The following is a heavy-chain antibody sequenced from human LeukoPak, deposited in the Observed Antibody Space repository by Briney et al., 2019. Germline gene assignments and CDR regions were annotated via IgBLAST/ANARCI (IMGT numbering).Heavy chain of an antibody. CDR1: GYTFTDFY. Sequence: ASMKVSCKASGYTFTDFYMQWVRQAPGQGLEWMGWINPNNGDTKYAQKFLGRVTMSRDTSATTAYMKLSRLRSDDTAVYYCARDPGTVYYSNNFDHWGQGTLVTVSS. CDR2: INPNNGDT. J-gene: IGHJ4*02. D-gene: IGHD3-9*01. V-gene: IGHV1-2*02. CDR3: ARDPGTVYYSNNFDH.